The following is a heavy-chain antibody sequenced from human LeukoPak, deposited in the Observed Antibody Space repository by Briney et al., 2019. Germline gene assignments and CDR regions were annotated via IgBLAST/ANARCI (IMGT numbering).Heavy chain of an antibody. V-gene: IGHV3-48*03. D-gene: IGHD4-11*01. J-gene: IGHJ4*02. Sequence: GGSLRLSCAASGFTFSDYEMNWVRQAPGKGLEWVAYISSSGFTIYYADSVKGRFTFSRDNAKKSLFLQMNSLRAEDTAVYYCARNGYGNYVGTIDYWGQGTLVTVSS. CDR3: ARNGYGNYVGTIDY. CDR2: ISSSGFTI. CDR1: GFTFSDYE.